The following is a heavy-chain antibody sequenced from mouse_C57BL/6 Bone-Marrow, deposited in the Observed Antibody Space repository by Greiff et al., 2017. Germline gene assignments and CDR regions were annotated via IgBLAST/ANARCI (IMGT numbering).Heavy chain of an antibody. Sequence: QVQLQQPGAELVKPGASVKLSCKASGYTFTSYWMQWVKQRPGQGLEWIGEIDPSDSYTNYNQKCKGKATLTVDTSSSTAYMQLSSLTSEDSAVYYCAREVYGSSPYYAMDYWGQGTSVTVSS. J-gene: IGHJ4*01. V-gene: IGHV1-50*01. D-gene: IGHD1-1*01. CDR2: IDPSDSYT. CDR1: GYTFTSYW. CDR3: AREVYGSSPYYAMDY.